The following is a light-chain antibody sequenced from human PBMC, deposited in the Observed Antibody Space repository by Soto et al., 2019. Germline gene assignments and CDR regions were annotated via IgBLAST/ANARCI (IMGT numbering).Light chain of an antibody. V-gene: IGLV2-14*03. CDR1: SSDVGGYNY. CDR3: ISYTSSTTLKV. Sequence: QSVLTQPASVSGSPGQSITISGTGTSSDVGGYNYVSWYQQHPGKAPKLMIYDVSNRPSGVSNRFSGSKSGNTASLTISGLQAEDEADYYCISYTSSTTLKVFGGGTKLTVL. CDR2: DVS. J-gene: IGLJ2*01.